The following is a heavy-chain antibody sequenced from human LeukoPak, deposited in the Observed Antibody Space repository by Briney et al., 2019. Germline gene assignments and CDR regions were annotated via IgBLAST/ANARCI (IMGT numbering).Heavy chain of an antibody. CDR1: GFTFSSYG. J-gene: IGHJ4*02. CDR2: IWYDGSNK. V-gene: IGHV3-33*01. CDR3: ARGGVYGSGSYFDY. D-gene: IGHD3-10*01. Sequence: PGGSLRLSCAASGFTFSSYGMHWVRQAPGKGLEWVAVIWYDGSNKYYADSVKGRFTISRDNSKNTLYLQMNSLRAEDTAVYYCARGGVYGSGSYFDYWGQGTLVPVSS.